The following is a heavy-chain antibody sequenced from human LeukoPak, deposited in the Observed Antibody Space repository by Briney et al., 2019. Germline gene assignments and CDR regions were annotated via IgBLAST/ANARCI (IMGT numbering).Heavy chain of an antibody. Sequence: SETLSLTCIVSGASISSSSYYWGWIRQPPGNGLERIGSIYYNGDTYFNSSLKSRLTISVDTSKNQFTLTLSSVTAADTALYYCARLRGYTSGYPAYWGQGSLVTVSS. CDR3: ARLRGYTSGYPAY. V-gene: IGHV4-39*01. D-gene: IGHD5-18*01. CDR2: IYYNGDT. CDR1: GASISSSSYY. J-gene: IGHJ4*02.